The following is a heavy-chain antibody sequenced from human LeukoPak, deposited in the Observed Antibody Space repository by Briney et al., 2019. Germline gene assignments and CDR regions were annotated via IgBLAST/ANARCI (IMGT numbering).Heavy chain of an antibody. J-gene: IGHJ4*02. V-gene: IGHV4-59*08. Sequence: PPETLSLTCTVSGGSISSYYWSWIRQPPGKGLEWIGYIYYSGSTNYNPSLKSRVTISVDTSKNQFSLKLSSVTAADTAVYYCAAQGATNFDYWGQGTLVTVSS. CDR3: AAQGATNFDY. CDR1: GGSISSYY. CDR2: IYYSGST. D-gene: IGHD5-12*01.